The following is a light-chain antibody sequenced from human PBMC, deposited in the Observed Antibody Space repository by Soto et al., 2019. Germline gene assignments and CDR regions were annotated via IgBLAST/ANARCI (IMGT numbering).Light chain of an antibody. J-gene: IGKJ5*01. CDR3: QQFSDYPQIT. V-gene: IGKV1D-13*01. CDR2: VAS. Sequence: AIQLTQSPSSLSASVGDRVTITCRASQGISNALAWYQQRSGEAPKLLIYVASRLEDGVPSRFSGSGSGTDFTLTISSLQPEDFATYYCQQFSDYPQITFGQGTRLEMK. CDR1: QGISNA.